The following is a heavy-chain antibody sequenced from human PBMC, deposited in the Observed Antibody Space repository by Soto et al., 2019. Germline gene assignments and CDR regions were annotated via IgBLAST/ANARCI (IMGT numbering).Heavy chain of an antibody. Sequence: GGSLRLSCAASGFTFNNYAMAWVRQAPGKGLEWVSDVTGSGSATHYADSVKGRFTISRDNSKNTLYLQINNLRAEDTALYYCAKAGTPSAHYYMDVWGKGTTVTGSS. CDR3: AKAGTPSAHYYMDV. CDR2: VTGSGSAT. CDR1: GFTFNNYA. J-gene: IGHJ6*03. D-gene: IGHD1-7*01. V-gene: IGHV3-23*01.